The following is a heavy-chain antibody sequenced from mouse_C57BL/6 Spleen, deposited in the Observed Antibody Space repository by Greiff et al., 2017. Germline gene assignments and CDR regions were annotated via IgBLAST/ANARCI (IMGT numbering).Heavy chain of an antibody. CDR1: GYTFTSYW. CDR3: ARAGTVYFDY. V-gene: IGHV1-50*01. J-gene: IGHJ2*01. Sequence: VQRVESGAELVKPGASVKLSCKASGYTFTSYWMQWVKQRPGQGLEWIGEIDPSDSYTNYNQKFKGKATLTVDTSSSTAYMQLSSLTSEDSAVYYCARAGTVYFDYWGQGTTLTVSS. CDR2: IDPSDSYT. D-gene: IGHD4-1*01.